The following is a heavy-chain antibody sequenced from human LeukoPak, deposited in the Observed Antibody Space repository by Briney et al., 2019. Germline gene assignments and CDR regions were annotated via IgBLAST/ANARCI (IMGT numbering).Heavy chain of an antibody. Sequence: GGSLRLSCAASGFTFSSYSMNWVRQAPGKGLEWVSSISSSSSYIYYADSVKGRFTISRDNAKKSLYLQMDSLRAEDTAVYYCATHGYSELRYFDWSTNEWGQGTLVTVSS. CDR1: GFTFSSYS. D-gene: IGHD3-9*01. J-gene: IGHJ4*02. CDR3: ATHGYSELRYFDWSTNE. V-gene: IGHV3-21*01. CDR2: ISSSSSYI.